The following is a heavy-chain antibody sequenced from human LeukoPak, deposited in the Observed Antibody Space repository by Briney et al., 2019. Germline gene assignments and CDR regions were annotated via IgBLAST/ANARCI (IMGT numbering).Heavy chain of an antibody. CDR2: IYTSGST. Sequence: SQTLSLTCTVSGGSISSGSYYWSWIRQPAGKGLEWIGRIYTSGSTNYNPSLKSRVTMSVDTSKNQFSLKLSSVTAADTAVYYCARVGMGCSSTSCRPGNDAFDIWGQGTMVTVSS. CDR3: ARVGMGCSSTSCRPGNDAFDI. V-gene: IGHV4-61*02. J-gene: IGHJ3*02. D-gene: IGHD2-2*01. CDR1: GGSISSGSYY.